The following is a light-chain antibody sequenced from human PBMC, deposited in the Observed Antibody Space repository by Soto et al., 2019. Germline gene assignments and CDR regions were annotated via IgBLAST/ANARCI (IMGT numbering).Light chain of an antibody. CDR2: WAS. CDR1: QTLLYKSDKRNY. CDR3: QLYYLYPVT. V-gene: IGKV4-1*01. J-gene: IGKJ5*01. Sequence: DIVMTQSPDSLAVSLGERATINCKSSQTLLYKSDKRNYLAWFQQKPGQPPKLLIYWASTRQSGDPDRFSGSGSETEFTLTISSLQAEDVATYYFQLYYLYPVTFGQGTRLEI.